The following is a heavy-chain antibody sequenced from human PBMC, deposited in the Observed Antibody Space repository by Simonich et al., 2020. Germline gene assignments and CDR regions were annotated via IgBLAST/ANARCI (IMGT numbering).Heavy chain of an antibody. V-gene: IGHV1-18*01. Sequence: QVQLVQSGAEVKKPGASVKVSCKASGYTFTSYGISWVRQAPGQGLEWMGRISANNGKTNYEQKLQGRDPMTTDTSTSTAYMELRSLRSDDTAVYYCARSTTGTTAFDIWGQGTMVTVSS. CDR1: GYTFTSYG. J-gene: IGHJ3*02. CDR2: ISANNGKT. D-gene: IGHD1-1*01. CDR3: ARSTTGTTAFDI.